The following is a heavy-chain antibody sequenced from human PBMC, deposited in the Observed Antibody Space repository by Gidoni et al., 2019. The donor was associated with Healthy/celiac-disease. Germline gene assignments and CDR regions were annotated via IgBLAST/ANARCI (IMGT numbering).Heavy chain of an antibody. CDR3: ARGGILTGYFDYDAFDI. Sequence: QVPLVESGGGLVKPGGSLRLSCAASGFPFLYSYMSWIRQAPGKGLEWVSDISSSGSTVYYADSVKGRFTISRDNAKHSMYLQMNSLRAEDTAVYYCARGGILTGYFDYDAFDIWGQGTMVTVSS. CDR1: GFPFLYSY. CDR2: ISSSGSTV. J-gene: IGHJ3*02. D-gene: IGHD3-9*01. V-gene: IGHV3-11*01.